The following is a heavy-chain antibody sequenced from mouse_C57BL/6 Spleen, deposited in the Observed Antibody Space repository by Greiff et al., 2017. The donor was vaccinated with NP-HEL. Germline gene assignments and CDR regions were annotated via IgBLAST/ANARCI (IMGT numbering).Heavy chain of an antibody. J-gene: IGHJ3*01. CDR2: IDPEDGET. V-gene: IGHV14-2*01. CDR3: ARGPYYGSSFLAWFAY. Sequence: VQLKESGAELVKPGASVKLSCTASGFTIKDYYMHWVKQRTEQGLEWIGRIDPEDGETKYAPKFQGKATITADTSSNTAYLQLSSLTSEDTADYYGARGPYYGSSFLAWFAYWGQGTLVTVSA. D-gene: IGHD1-1*01. CDR1: GFTIKDYY.